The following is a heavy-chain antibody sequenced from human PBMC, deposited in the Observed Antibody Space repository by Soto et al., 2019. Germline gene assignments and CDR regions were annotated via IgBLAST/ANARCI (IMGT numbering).Heavy chain of an antibody. J-gene: IGHJ6*02. CDR1: GGTFSSYA. V-gene: IGHV1-69*13. D-gene: IGHD3-9*01. CDR2: IIPIFGTA. Sequence: GASVKVSCKASGGTFSSYAISWVRQAPGQGLEWMGGIIPIFGTANYAQKFQGRVTITADESTSTAYMELSSLRSEDTAVYYCARDRAYDNLSRLKYGMDVWGQGTTVTVSS. CDR3: ARDRAYDNLSRLKYGMDV.